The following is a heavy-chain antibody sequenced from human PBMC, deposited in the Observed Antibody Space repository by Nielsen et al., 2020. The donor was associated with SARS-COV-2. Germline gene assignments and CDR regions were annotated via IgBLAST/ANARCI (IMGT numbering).Heavy chain of an antibody. V-gene: IGHV3-23*01. J-gene: IGHJ4*02. CDR3: ARPIGAARSSFFDY. CDR2: ISGSGGST. Sequence: WIRQPPGKGLEWVSAISGSGGSTYYADSVEGRFTISRDNSKNTLYLQMNSLRAEDTAVYYCARPIGAARSSFFDYWGQGTLVTVSS. D-gene: IGHD6-6*01.